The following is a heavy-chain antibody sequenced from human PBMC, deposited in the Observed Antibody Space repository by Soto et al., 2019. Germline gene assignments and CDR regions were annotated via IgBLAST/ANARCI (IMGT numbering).Heavy chain of an antibody. Sequence: PSETLSLTCAVYGGSFSGYYWSWIRQPPGKGLEWIGENNHSGSTNYNPSLKSRVTISVDTSKNQISQKLSTVTAADTAVYYCARGAAAGTYNWFDPWGQGTLVTVSS. V-gene: IGHV4-34*01. D-gene: IGHD6-13*01. CDR1: GGSFSGYY. J-gene: IGHJ5*02. CDR3: ARGAAAGTYNWFDP. CDR2: NNHSGST.